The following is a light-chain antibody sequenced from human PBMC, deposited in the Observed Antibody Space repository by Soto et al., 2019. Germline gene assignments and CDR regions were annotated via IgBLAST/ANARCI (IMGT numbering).Light chain of an antibody. Sequence: QSVLTQPASVSGSPGQSITVPCTGSSSDIGGYNYVSWYQQYPGKAPKLTIYDVTNRPSGVSDRFSASKSGNTASLTISGLQAEDEANYYCSSYTSNTLVLFGGGTKLTVL. CDR1: SSDIGGYNY. CDR3: SSYTSNTLVL. J-gene: IGLJ2*01. CDR2: DVT. V-gene: IGLV2-14*01.